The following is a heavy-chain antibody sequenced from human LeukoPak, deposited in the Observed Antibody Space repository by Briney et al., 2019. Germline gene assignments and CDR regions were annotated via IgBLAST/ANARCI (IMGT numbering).Heavy chain of an antibody. V-gene: IGHV3-74*01. D-gene: IGHD2-2*01. CDR2: INSDGSST. CDR1: GFTFSSYW. J-gene: IGHJ5*02. Sequence: GGSLRLSCAASGFTFSSYWMHWVRQAPGKGLVWVSRINSDGSSTSYADSVKGRFTISRDNAKNTLYLQMNSLRAEDTAVYYCARGVGYCSSTSCYWWLDPWGQGTLVTVSS. CDR3: ARGVGYCSSTSCYWWLDP.